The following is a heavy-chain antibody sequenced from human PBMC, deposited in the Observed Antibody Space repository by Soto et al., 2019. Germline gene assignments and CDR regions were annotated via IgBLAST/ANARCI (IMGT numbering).Heavy chain of an antibody. CDR3: EIGPGGYYYYYGMDV. CDR2: IKSKTDGGTT. D-gene: IGHD3-10*01. J-gene: IGHJ6*02. V-gene: IGHV3-15*01. Sequence: GGSLRLSCVASGFTFNNAWMTWVRQAPGKGLEWIGLIKSKTDGGTTDYAAPVKGRFTISRDDSKNTLYLQMNSLKTEDTAVYYCEIGPGGYYYYYGMDVWGQGTLVTVSS. CDR1: GFTFNNAW.